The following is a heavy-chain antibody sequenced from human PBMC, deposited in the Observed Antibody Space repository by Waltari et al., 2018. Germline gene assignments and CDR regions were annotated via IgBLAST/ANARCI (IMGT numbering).Heavy chain of an antibody. CDR3: AKAAAAAGRRGGWFDP. J-gene: IGHJ5*02. CDR2: ISYDGSNK. D-gene: IGHD6-13*01. CDR1: GFTFSSYG. V-gene: IGHV3-30*18. Sequence: QVQLVESGGGVVQPGRSLRLSCAASGFTFSSYGMHWVRQAPGKGLEWVAVISYDGSNKYYADSVKGRFTISRDNSKNTLYLQMNSLGAEDTAVYYCAKAAAAAGRRGGWFDPWGQGTLVTVSS.